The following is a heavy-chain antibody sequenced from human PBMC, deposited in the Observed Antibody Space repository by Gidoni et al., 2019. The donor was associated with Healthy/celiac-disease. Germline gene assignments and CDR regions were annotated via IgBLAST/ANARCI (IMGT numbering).Heavy chain of an antibody. CDR1: GFTFSNAW. J-gene: IGHJ3*02. Sequence: EVQLVESGGGLVKPGGSLRLACAASGFTFSNAWMSWVRQAPGKGLEWVGRIKSKTDGGTTDYAAPVKGRFTISRDDSKNTLYLQMNSLKTEDTAVYYCTTDPPIRGLRYFDWPVGHDAFDIWGQGTMVTVSS. D-gene: IGHD3-9*01. CDR2: IKSKTDGGTT. V-gene: IGHV3-15*01. CDR3: TTDPPIRGLRYFDWPVGHDAFDI.